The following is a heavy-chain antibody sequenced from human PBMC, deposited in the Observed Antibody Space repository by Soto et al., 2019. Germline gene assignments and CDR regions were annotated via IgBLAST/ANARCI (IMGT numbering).Heavy chain of an antibody. V-gene: IGHV5-51*01. CDR1: GYIFSDYW. CDR3: GRFGIGGCLGGRCFTSFHYYGMDV. J-gene: IGHJ6*02. Sequence: PGESLKISCKAYGYIFSDYWIGWVRQMPGKGLEWMGIIFPGDSDIKYSTSFQGKVTISADKSISTAHLQWSSLKASDTITYYCGRFGIGGCLGGRCFTSFHYYGMDVWGQGTTVTVSS. CDR2: IFPGDSDI. D-gene: IGHD2-15*01.